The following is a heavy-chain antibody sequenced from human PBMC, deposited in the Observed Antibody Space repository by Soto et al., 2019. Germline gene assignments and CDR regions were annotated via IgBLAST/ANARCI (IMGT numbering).Heavy chain of an antibody. J-gene: IGHJ6*02. CDR1: GDSVSSNSAA. D-gene: IGHD4-17*01. CDR3: SRDVITNTYGGPGMDV. V-gene: IGHV6-1*01. CDR2: TYYRSKWYN. Sequence: QVQLQQSGPGLVKPSQTLSLTCAISGDSVSSNSAAWNWIRQSPSRGLEWLGRTYYRSKWYNDYAVSVRSRITIDPDTSRNQFSLHMSSVTPEDTAVYYCSRDVITNTYGGPGMDVWGQGTTVTVSS.